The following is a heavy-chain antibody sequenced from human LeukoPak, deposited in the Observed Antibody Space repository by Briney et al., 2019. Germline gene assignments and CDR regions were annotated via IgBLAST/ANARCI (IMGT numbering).Heavy chain of an antibody. V-gene: IGHV4-59*01. D-gene: IGHD6-6*01. CDR1: GGSLSNYY. Sequence: SETLSLTCTVSGGSLSNYYWTWIRQPPGKGLEWIGYISYSGSANYNPSLKSRLTISVDTSKNQFSLKLSSVTAADTAVYCCARVTSIAARLAFDIWGQGTMVTVSS. CDR3: ARVTSIAARLAFDI. J-gene: IGHJ3*02. CDR2: ISYSGSA.